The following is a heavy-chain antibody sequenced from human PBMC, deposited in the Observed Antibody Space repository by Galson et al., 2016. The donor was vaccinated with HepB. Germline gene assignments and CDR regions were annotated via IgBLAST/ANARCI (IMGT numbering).Heavy chain of an antibody. V-gene: IGHV3-66*04. J-gene: IGHJ6*02. D-gene: IGHD6-13*01. Sequence: SLRLSCAASGFTVSSNYMSWVRRAPGKGLEWVSVIYSGGITYYADSVKGRFTISRDNSKNTLYLQMNSLRAEDTAVYHCARHQYSSSPTRRRYYYGMDVWGQGTTVTVSS. CDR3: ARHQYSSSPTRRRYYYGMDV. CDR2: IYSGGIT. CDR1: GFTVSSNY.